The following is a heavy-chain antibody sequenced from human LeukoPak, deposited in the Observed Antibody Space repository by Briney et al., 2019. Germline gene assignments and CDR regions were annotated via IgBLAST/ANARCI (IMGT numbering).Heavy chain of an antibody. D-gene: IGHD3-10*01. CDR2: ISTYNGNT. Sequence: ASVKVSCKASGYTFASYGVTWVRQAPGQGLEWMGWISTYNGNTNYPQKLQGRVTVTTDTSTSTAYMELGSLRSDDTAVYYCARQVDSTMALPDYWGQGTLVTVSS. CDR1: GYTFASYG. J-gene: IGHJ4*02. CDR3: ARQVDSTMALPDY. V-gene: IGHV1-18*01.